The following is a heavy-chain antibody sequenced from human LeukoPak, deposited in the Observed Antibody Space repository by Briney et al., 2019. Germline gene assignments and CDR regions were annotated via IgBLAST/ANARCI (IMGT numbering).Heavy chain of an antibody. CDR2: IIPIFGTA. D-gene: IGHD3-22*01. CDR3: AREISDSSGYYGQ. J-gene: IGHJ4*02. CDR1: GGTFSSYA. V-gene: IGHV1-69*05. Sequence: GASVKVSCXASGGTFSSYAISWVRQAPGQGLEWMGRIIPIFGTANYAQKFQGRVTITTDESTSTAYMELSSLRSEDTAVYYCAREISDSSGYYGQWGQGTLVTVSS.